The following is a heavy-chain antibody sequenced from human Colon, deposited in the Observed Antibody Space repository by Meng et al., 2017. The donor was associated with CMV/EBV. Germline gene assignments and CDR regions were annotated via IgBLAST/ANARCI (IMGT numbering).Heavy chain of an antibody. CDR2: ISSSSSYM. Sequence: MYWVRQAPGKGLEWLSSISSSSSYMYHADSMKGRFTISRDNAKNSLYLQMNSLRAEDTAVYYCARDLAPQSDYYDSSGYYYLPKGFDYWGQGTLVTVSS. V-gene: IGHV3-21*01. CDR3: ARDLAPQSDYYDSSGYYYLPKGFDY. D-gene: IGHD3-22*01. J-gene: IGHJ4*02.